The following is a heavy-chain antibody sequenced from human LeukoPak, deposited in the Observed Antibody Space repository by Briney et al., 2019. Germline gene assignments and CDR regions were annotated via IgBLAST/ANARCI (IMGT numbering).Heavy chain of an antibody. V-gene: IGHV3-48*01. CDR2: ISSSSSTI. Sequence: GGSLRLSCAASGFTFSSYSMNWVRQAPGKGLEWVSYISSSSSTIYYADSVKGRFTISRDNSKNTLYLQMNSLRAEDTAVYYCAREGLDYYDSSGYYSGYWGQGTLVTVSS. J-gene: IGHJ4*02. CDR1: GFTFSSYS. CDR3: AREGLDYYDSSGYYSGY. D-gene: IGHD3-22*01.